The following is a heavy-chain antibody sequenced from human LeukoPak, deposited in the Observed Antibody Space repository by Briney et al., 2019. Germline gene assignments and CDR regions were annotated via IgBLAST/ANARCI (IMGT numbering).Heavy chain of an antibody. J-gene: IGHJ6*03. CDR3: ARLAKVLRYFDWKRYYYYYMDV. V-gene: IGHV4-34*01. D-gene: IGHD3-9*01. Sequence: PSETLSLTCAAYGGSFSGYYWGWIRQPPGKTLEWIGSIYSSGSTYYNPSLKSRVTISVDTSKNQFSLKLSSVTAADTAVYYCARLAKVLRYFDWKRYYYYYMDVWGKGTTVTISS. CDR1: GGSFSGYY. CDR2: IYSSGST.